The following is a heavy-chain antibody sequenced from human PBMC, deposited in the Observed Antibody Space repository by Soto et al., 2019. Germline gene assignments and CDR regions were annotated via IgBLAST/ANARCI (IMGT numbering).Heavy chain of an antibody. CDR2: VYYSGST. Sequence: SETLSLTCTVSGDSISSSSYYWGWIRQPPGKGLEWIGSVYYSGSTYYNPSLKSRGTISVDTSKNQVSLKLSSLTAAAPAWEIRAAAYYDFWSGGFDYWGQGTLVTV. J-gene: IGHJ4*02. V-gene: IGHV4-39*01. CDR1: GDSISSSSYY. CDR3: AAAYYDFWSGGFDY. D-gene: IGHD3-3*01.